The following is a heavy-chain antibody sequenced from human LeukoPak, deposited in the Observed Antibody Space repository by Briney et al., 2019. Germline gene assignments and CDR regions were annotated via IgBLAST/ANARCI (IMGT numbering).Heavy chain of an antibody. V-gene: IGHV3-21*01. Sequence: NPGGSLRLSCTASGFTFSSYTMNWVRQAPGKGLEWVSSITSSSTYIYYADSVKGRFTISRDNAKNSLYLHMNSLRAEDTAVYYCARVVEMAYWGQGTLVTVSS. CDR2: ITSSSTYI. CDR3: ARVVEMAY. CDR1: GFTFSSYT. D-gene: IGHD5-24*01. J-gene: IGHJ4*02.